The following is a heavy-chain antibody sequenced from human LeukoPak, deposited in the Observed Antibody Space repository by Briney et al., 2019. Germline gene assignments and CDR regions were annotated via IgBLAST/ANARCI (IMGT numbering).Heavy chain of an antibody. CDR2: ISGSGGST. CDR1: GFTFSTYV. D-gene: IGHD3-10*01. V-gene: IGHV3-23*01. Sequence: GGSLRLSCAASGFTFSTYVVNWVRQAPGKGLEWVSAISGSGGSTYYADSVKGRLTISRDNSKNTLYLQMNSLRAEDTAVYYCAKGLYYYGSGSYRATYYYYGMDVWGQGTTVTVSS. J-gene: IGHJ6*02. CDR3: AKGLYYYGSGSYRATYYYYGMDV.